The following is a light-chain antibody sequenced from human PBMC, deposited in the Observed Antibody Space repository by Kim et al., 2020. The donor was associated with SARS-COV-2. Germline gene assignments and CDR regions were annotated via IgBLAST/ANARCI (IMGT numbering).Light chain of an antibody. CDR1: SSNIGSNY. CDR2: KNY. J-gene: IGLJ2*01. CDR3: ASWDDTLSGDVV. Sequence: ELTQPPSASGTPGQRVTISCSGSSSNIGSNYVYWYQQFSGAAPKLLIYKNYQRPSGVPDRFSGSKSGTSASLAISGLRSEDEADYYCASWDDTLSGDVVFGGGTKVTVL. V-gene: IGLV1-47*01.